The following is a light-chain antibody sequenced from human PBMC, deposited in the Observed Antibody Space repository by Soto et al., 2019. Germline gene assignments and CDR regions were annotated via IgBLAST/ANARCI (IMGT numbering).Light chain of an antibody. CDR2: QTS. CDR3: QHYNGYFIT. Sequence: EVVITQSPGTLSVSLGESATLSCRASQSVDGYLAWYQQKPGQAPRLLIYQTSIRAAGIPARFSASGSGTEFTLTISSLQPDDIATYYCQHYNGYFITFGQGTRLEIK. V-gene: IGKV3D-15*01. CDR1: QSVDGY. J-gene: IGKJ5*01.